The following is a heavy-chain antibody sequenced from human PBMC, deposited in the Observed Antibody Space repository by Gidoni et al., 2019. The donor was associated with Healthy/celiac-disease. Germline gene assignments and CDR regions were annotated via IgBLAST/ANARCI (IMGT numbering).Heavy chain of an antibody. J-gene: IGHJ4*02. CDR3: ARCGSGSYYNEDYFDY. CDR2: IYYSGST. D-gene: IGHD3-10*01. V-gene: IGHV4-31*03. Sequence: QVQLQESGPGLVKPSQTLSLTCTVSGGSISSGGYYGSWIRQHPGKGLEWIGYIYYSGSTYYNPSLKSRVTISVDTSKNQFSLKLSSVTAADTAVYYCARCGSGSYYNEDYFDYWGQGTLVTVSS. CDR1: GGSISSGGYY.